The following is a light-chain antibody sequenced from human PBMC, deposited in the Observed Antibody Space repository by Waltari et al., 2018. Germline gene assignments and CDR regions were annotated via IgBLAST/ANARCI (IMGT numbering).Light chain of an antibody. J-gene: IGLJ2*01. CDR3: QSADSTGTHRF. CDR2: KDS. Sequence: SSELTQPLSVSVSPGQTARITCSGDALPNQYASWYQKKPGRAPLLVIFKDSGRPSLVPERFSGSSSGTVVALTISGVQAEDEADYFCQSADSTGTHRFFGGGTKLTVL. CDR1: ALPNQY. V-gene: IGLV3-25*03.